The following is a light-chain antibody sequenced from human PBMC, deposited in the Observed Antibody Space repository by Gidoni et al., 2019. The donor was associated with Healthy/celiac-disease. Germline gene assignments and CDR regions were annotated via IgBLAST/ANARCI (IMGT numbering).Light chain of an antibody. V-gene: IGLV3-21*04. Sequence: YVLTQPPSVSVAPGKTARITCGGNNIGSKSVHGYQQKPGQAPVLVIYYDSDRPSGIPERFSGSNSGNTATLTISRVEAGDEADYYCQVWDSSSDHRVFGGGTKLTVL. CDR1: NIGSKS. CDR2: YDS. J-gene: IGLJ3*02. CDR3: QVWDSSSDHRV.